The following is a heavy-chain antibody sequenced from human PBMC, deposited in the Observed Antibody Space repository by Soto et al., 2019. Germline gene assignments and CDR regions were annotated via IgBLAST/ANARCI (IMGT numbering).Heavy chain of an antibody. Sequence: GGSLRLSCAASGFTFSSYEMNWVRQAPGKGLEWVSYISSSGSTIYYADSVKGRFTISRDNAKNSLYLQMNSLRAEDTAVYYCARLWRAAGKKGGFDYWGQGTMVTV. D-gene: IGHD6-13*01. CDR1: GFTFSSYE. J-gene: IGHJ4*02. V-gene: IGHV3-48*03. CDR2: ISSSGSTI. CDR3: ARLWRAAGKKGGFDY.